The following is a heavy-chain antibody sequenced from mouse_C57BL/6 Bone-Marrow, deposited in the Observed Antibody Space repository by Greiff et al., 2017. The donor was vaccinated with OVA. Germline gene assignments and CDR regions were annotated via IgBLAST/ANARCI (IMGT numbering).Heavy chain of an antibody. Sequence: QVQLKESGAELARPGASVKMSCKASGYTFTSYTIHWAKQRPGQGLEWIGYIDPTNDYTNYNQKFKGKATLTADKSSSTAYMQLSSLTSEDSAVYYCTRGYYFDYWGQGTTLTVSS. CDR3: TRGYYFDY. CDR2: IDPTNDYT. V-gene: IGHV1-4*01. J-gene: IGHJ2*01. CDR1: GYTFTSYT.